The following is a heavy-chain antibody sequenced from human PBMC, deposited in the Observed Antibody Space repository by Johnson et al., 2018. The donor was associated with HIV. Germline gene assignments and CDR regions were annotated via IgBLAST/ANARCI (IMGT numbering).Heavy chain of an antibody. J-gene: IGHJ3*02. CDR1: GFTFRDHY. D-gene: IGHD3-10*01. Sequence: QVQLLESGGGLVKPGGPLRLSCAASGFTFRDHYMSWIRQAPGKGLEWVAFIRFDGSIEHQRDSVKGRFSISRDNSKNTMYLQMNSLRTEDTAVYSCARDLRFDRLFQGRVIISGVFDMWGQGTMVTVSS. V-gene: IGHV3-30*02. CDR2: IRFDGSIE. CDR3: ARDLRFDRLFQGRVIISGVFDM.